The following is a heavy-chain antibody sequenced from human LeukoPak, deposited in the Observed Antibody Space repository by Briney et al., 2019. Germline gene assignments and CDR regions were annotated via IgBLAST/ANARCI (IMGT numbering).Heavy chain of an antibody. V-gene: IGHV3-48*01. CDR1: GFTFSSNY. J-gene: IGHJ4*02. CDR2: ISSSSGTI. Sequence: GGSLRLSCAASGFTFSSNYMNWVCQAPGKGLDWVSYISSSSGTIYYADSVKGRFTISRDNAKNSLYLQMNSLRAEDTAVYYCARDPDFWGQGILVTVSS. CDR3: ARDPDF.